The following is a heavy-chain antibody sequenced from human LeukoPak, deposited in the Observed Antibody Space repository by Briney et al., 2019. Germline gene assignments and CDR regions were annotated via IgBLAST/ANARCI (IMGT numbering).Heavy chain of an antibody. Sequence: PGGSLRLSCTASGFTFNDYAMSWFRQAPGKGLEWVGFIRSKTYGRTTEYAASVKGRFTISRDDSKSIAYLQMNSLKTEDTAVYYCSRVGKFFWDFDYWGQGTLVTVSS. CDR2: IRSKTYGRTT. V-gene: IGHV3-49*03. CDR1: GFTFNDYA. J-gene: IGHJ4*02. CDR3: SRVGKFFWDFDY. D-gene: IGHD3-3*01.